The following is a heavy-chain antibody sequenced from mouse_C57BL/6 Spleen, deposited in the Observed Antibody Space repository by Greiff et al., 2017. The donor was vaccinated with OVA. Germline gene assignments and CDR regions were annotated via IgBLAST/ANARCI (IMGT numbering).Heavy chain of an antibody. Sequence: QVQLQQSGPGLVQPSQSLSITCTASGFSLTSYGVHWVRQSPGQGLEWLGVIWRGGSTDYNAAFISRLSISKDNSKSQVFFKMNSLQADDTAIYYCASMISYAMDYWGQGTSVTVSS. CDR3: ASMISYAMDY. D-gene: IGHD2-3*01. CDR1: GFSLTSYG. V-gene: IGHV2-2*01. CDR2: IWRGGST. J-gene: IGHJ4*01.